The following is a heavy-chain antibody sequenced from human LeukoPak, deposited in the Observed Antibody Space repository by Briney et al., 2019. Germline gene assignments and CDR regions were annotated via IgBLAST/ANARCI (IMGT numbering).Heavy chain of an antibody. CDR1: GYTFTSHY. CDR3: AGAVAEHQFDY. Sequence: ASVKVSCKASGYTFTSHYMHWVRQAPGQGLEWMGIINPSGGSTSYAQKFQGRVTMTRDMSTSTVYMELSSLRSEDTAVYYCAGAVAEHQFDYWGQGTLVTVSS. D-gene: IGHD6-19*01. CDR2: INPSGGST. V-gene: IGHV1-46*01. J-gene: IGHJ4*02.